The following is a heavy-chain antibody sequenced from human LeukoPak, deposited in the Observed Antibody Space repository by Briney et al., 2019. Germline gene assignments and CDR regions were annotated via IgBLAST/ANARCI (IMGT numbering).Heavy chain of an antibody. J-gene: IGHJ5*02. CDR2: ISTSSRYI. D-gene: IGHD2-2*01. CDR1: GFTLSTFD. V-gene: IGHV3-21*06. CDR3: AKADCSGSTCYLRHSWFDP. Sequence: GGSLRLSCAASGFTLSTFDMNWVRQAPGKGLEWVSSISTSSRYIYYRDSVKGRFTISRDDAKNSLYLQMNSLTVEDTAVYYCAKADCSGSTCYLRHSWFDPWGQGTLVTVSS.